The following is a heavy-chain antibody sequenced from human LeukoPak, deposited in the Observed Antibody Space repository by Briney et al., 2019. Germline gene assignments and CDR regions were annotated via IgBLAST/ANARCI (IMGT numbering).Heavy chain of an antibody. Sequence: PGGSLRLSCAASGFTFSSYAMTWVRQAPGKGLECVSGIRGRGSSTSYADSVKGRFTISRDNSKNTLYLQMNSLRAEDTAVYYCAKSLYGGMDVWGRGTTVTVSS. J-gene: IGHJ6*04. CDR1: GFTFSSYA. D-gene: IGHD3-16*02. CDR3: AKSLYGGMDV. V-gene: IGHV3-23*01. CDR2: IRGRGSST.